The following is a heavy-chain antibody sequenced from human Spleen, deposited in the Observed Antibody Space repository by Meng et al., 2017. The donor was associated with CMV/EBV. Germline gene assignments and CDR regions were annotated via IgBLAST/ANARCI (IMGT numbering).Heavy chain of an antibody. CDR1: GYTFTSYG. V-gene: IGHV1-18*01. D-gene: IGHD2-2*02. Sequence: ASVKVSCKASGYTFTSYGISWVRQAPGQGLEWMGWISAYNGNTNYAQKLQGRVTVTTDTSTSTAYMELRSLRSDDTAVYYCARDLSTAYCSSTSCYTVPYYYGMDVWGQGTTVTVSS. J-gene: IGHJ6*02. CDR2: ISAYNGNT. CDR3: ARDLSTAYCSSTSCYTVPYYYGMDV.